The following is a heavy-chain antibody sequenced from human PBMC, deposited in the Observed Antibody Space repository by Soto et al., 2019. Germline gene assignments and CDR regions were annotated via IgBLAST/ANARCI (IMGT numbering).Heavy chain of an antibody. CDR1: GGSISSYY. CDR3: ANDPRGPDY. J-gene: IGHJ4*02. CDR2: IYYNGST. Sequence: SETLSLTCTVSGGSISSYYWSWIRQPPGKGLEWIGYIYYNGSTNYNPSLKSRVTISVDTSKNQFSLKLSSVTAADTALYYCANDPRGPDYWGQGTLVTVSS. D-gene: IGHD3-10*01. V-gene: IGHV4-59*12.